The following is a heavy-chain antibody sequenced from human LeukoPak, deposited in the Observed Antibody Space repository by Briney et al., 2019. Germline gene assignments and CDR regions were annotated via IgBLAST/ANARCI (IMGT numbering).Heavy chain of an antibody. Sequence: ASVKVSCKVSGYTLTELSMHWVRQAPGKGLEWMGGFDPEDGETIYAQKFQGRVTMTEDTSTDTAYMELSSLRSEDTAVYYCATEIPHCSSTSCYQRFFDYWGQGTLVTVSS. CDR1: GYTLTELS. V-gene: IGHV1-24*01. J-gene: IGHJ4*02. CDR2: FDPEDGET. CDR3: ATEIPHCSSTSCYQRFFDY. D-gene: IGHD2-2*01.